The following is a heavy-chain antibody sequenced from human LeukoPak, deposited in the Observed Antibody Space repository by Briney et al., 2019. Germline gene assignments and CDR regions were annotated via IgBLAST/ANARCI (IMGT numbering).Heavy chain of an antibody. J-gene: IGHJ4*02. CDR2: ISGGGGST. CDR3: AKFGFCSSTSCPAPY. V-gene: IGHV3-23*01. D-gene: IGHD2-2*01. CDR1: GFTFSSYG. Sequence: PGGSLRLSCAASGFTFSSYGMSWVRQAPGKGLEWVSAISGGGGSTYYADSVKGRFTISSDNSENTLYLQMNSLRAEDTAVYYCAKFGFCSSTSCPAPYWGQGTLVTVSS.